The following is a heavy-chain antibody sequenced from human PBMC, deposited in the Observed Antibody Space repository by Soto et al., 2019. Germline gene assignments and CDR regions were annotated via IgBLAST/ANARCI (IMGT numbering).Heavy chain of an antibody. CDR2: IYHSGST. D-gene: IGHD2-2*02. V-gene: IGHV4-38-2*01. Sequence: SETLSLTCAVSGYSISSGYYWGWIRQPPGKGLEWIGSIYHSGSTYYNPSLKSRVTISVDTSKNQFSLKLSSVTAADTAVYYCTRGDIVVVPAAIIPGGYDYWGQGTLVTVSS. CDR1: GYSISSGYY. CDR3: TRGDIVVVPAAIIPGGYDY. J-gene: IGHJ4*02.